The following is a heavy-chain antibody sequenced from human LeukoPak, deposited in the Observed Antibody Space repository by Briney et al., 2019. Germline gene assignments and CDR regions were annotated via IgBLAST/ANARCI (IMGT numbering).Heavy chain of an antibody. CDR2: ITSNGGST. CDR3: ARAPLYSGYDWFDY. Sequence: GGSLRLSCTASGFTFDDYGMGWVRQVPGKGLEWVSGITSNGGSTGYADSVKGRFTISRDNAKNSLYLQMNSLRAEDTALYYCARAPLYSGYDWFDYWGQGTLVTASS. V-gene: IGHV3-20*04. J-gene: IGHJ4*02. CDR1: GFTFDDYG. D-gene: IGHD5-12*01.